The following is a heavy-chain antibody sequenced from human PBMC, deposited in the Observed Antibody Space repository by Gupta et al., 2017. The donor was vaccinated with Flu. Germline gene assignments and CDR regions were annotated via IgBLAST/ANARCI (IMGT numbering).Heavy chain of an antibody. Sequence: WSWIRQPPGGGLEWVGWIFYNGNTNYNPSLKTRVAMSIDTSKHQFSLKMTSVTTADTAVYYCARSGYSRDFYYSMDVWGKGTTVTVSS. J-gene: IGHJ6*03. CDR2: IFYNGNT. CDR3: ARSGYSRDFYYSMDV. V-gene: IGHV4-59*01. D-gene: IGHD2-15*01.